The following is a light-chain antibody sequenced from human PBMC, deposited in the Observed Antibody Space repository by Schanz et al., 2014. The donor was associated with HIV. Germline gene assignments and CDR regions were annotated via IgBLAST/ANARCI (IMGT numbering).Light chain of an antibody. CDR1: AFNIGQNY. CDR2: VNH. J-gene: IGLJ2*01. CDR3: AAWDDSLNGVV. Sequence: QSVLTQPPSMSAAPGQRVTISCAGSAFNIGQNYVSWFQQFPGTAPKLLIYVNHQRPSDIPDRFSGSKSGTSATLAISGLQSEDEANYYCAAWDDSLNGVVFGGGTKVTVL. V-gene: IGLV1-51*01.